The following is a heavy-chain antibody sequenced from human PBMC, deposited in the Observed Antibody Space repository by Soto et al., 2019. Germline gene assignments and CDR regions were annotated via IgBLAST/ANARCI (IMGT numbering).Heavy chain of an antibody. J-gene: IGHJ4*02. CDR2: INPGDSES. CDR1: GYSFSNYW. D-gene: IGHD4-4*01. Sequence: RGESLKISCKASGYSFSNYWIGWVRQMPGKGLEWVAIINPGDSESRYSPSFQGQVTISADKSISTAYLQWNSLKASDTAMYYCARPSNNYVANWGQGTLVTVSS. V-gene: IGHV5-51*01. CDR3: ARPSNNYVAN.